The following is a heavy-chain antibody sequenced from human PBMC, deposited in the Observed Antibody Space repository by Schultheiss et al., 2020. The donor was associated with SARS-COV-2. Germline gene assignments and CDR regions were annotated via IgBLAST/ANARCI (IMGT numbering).Heavy chain of an antibody. CDR1: GGSFSGYY. V-gene: IGHV4-59*01. CDR3: ARDVDYGDWFDP. D-gene: IGHD4-17*01. Sequence: ETLSLTCAVYGGSFSGYYWNWIRQPPGKGLEWIGYIYYSGSTNYNPSLKSRVTISVDTSKNQFSLKLSSVTAADTAVYYCARDVDYGDWFDPWGQGTLVTVSS. J-gene: IGHJ5*02. CDR2: IYYSGST.